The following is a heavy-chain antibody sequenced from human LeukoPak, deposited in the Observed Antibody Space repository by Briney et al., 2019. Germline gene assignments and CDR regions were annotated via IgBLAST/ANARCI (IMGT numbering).Heavy chain of an antibody. V-gene: IGHV3-11*01. CDR2: ISSSGSTI. Sequence: GGSLRLSCAASGFTFSGYYMSWIRQAPGKGLERVSYISSSGSTIYYADSVKGRFTISRDNAKNSLYLQMNSLRAEDTAVYYCARVPAHDYGGNPYYFDYWGQGTLVTVSS. D-gene: IGHD4-23*01. J-gene: IGHJ4*02. CDR3: ARVPAHDYGGNPYYFDY. CDR1: GFTFSGYY.